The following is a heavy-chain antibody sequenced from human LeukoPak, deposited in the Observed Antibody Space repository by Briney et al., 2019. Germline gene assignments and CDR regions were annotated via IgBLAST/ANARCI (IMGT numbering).Heavy chain of an antibody. V-gene: IGHV4-38-2*01. Sequence: SETLSLTCAVSGYSISSHYFWGWIRQPPGKGLEWIGSIDHSGTTYYNPSLKSRVTISVDTSKNQLSLKLSSVTASDTAVYYCARVKVGTTSGFDSWGQRTLVTVSS. J-gene: IGHJ4*02. CDR1: GYSISSHYF. CDR3: ARVKVGTTSGFDS. CDR2: IDHSGTT. D-gene: IGHD1-26*01.